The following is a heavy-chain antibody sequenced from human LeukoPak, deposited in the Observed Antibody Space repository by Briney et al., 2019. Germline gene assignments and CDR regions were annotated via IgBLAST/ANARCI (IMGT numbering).Heavy chain of an antibody. CDR2: LYYSGST. D-gene: IGHD5-18*01. CDR1: GGSISSYS. V-gene: IGHV4-59*01. CDR3: AREGIHPKAFDY. J-gene: IGHJ4*02. Sequence: PSETLSLTCTVSGGSISSYSWSWIRQPPGRGLEWIGYLYYSGSTNYNPSLKSRVTISVDTSKNQFSLKLSSVTAADTAVYYCAREGIHPKAFDYWGQGTLVTVSS.